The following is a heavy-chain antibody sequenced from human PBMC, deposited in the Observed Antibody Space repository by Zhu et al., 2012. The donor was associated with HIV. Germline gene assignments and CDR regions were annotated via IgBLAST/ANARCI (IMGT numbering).Heavy chain of an antibody. Sequence: VQLQQWGAGLLKPSETLSLTCAVYGGSFRGYYWSWIRQSPEKGLEWIGEIEHGGSTDYTPSLKSRVTISVDRSKNQFSLKVTSVSAADTAVYYCARHSRYDTVTGWGHFDFWGQGTLVTVSS. CDR2: IEHGGST. CDR3: ARHSRYDTVTGWGHFDF. V-gene: IGHV4-34*01. CDR1: GGSFRGYY. J-gene: IGHJ4*02. D-gene: IGHD3-9*01.